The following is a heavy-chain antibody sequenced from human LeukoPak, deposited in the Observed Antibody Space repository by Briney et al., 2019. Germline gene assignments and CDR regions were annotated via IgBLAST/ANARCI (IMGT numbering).Heavy chain of an antibody. D-gene: IGHD4-11*01. V-gene: IGHV4-59*01. Sequence: PSETLSLTCSVSGGSIGTYYWSWIRQPPGKGLEWIGYIYYSGSTKYNPSLKSRVTISIDMSKNQFSPKLSSVTAADTAVYYCARGTVTTFLDYWGQGTLVTVSS. J-gene: IGHJ4*02. CDR3: ARGTVTTFLDY. CDR2: IYYSGST. CDR1: GGSIGTYY.